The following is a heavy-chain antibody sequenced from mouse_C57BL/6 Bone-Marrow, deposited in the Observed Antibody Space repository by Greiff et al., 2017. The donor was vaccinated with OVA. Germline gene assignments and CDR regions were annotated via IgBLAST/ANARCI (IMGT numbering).Heavy chain of an antibody. Sequence: EVQGVESGGGLVKPGGSLKLSCAASGFTFSDYGMHWVRQAPEKGLEWVAYISSGSSTIYYADTVKGRFTISRDNAKNTLFLQRTSLRSEDTAMYYCARQLLLRYKGYFDVWGTGTTVTVSS. CDR3: ARQLLLRYKGYFDV. CDR1: GFTFSDYG. J-gene: IGHJ1*03. D-gene: IGHD1-1*01. CDR2: ISSGSSTI. V-gene: IGHV5-17*01.